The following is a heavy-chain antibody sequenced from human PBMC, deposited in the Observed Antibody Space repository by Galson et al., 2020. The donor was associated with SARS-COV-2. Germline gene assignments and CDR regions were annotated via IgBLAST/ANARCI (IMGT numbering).Heavy chain of an antibody. CDR2: INPNSGGT. V-gene: IGHV1-2*06. D-gene: IGHD3-10*01. CDR1: GYTFTGNY. J-gene: IGHJ6*03. Sequence: ASVKVSCKASGYTFTGNYMHWVRQAPGQGLEWMGRINPNSGGTNHAQKFQGRVTMTRDTSISTAYMELSRLRSDETAVYYCGRGGDLPLYYYMDVWGKGTTVTISS. CDR3: GRGGDLPLYYYMDV.